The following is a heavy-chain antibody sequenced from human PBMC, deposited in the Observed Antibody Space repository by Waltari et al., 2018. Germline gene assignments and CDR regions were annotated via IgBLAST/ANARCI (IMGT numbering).Heavy chain of an antibody. CDR3: ARDQGGSRMVYALDDAFDI. Sequence: QVQLVQSGAEVKKPGSSVKVSCKASGGTFSSYAISWVRQAPGQGLEWMGGIIASFGTANYGQKFQGRVTMTADESTRTVYMELSRLRSEDTAVDDCARDQGGSRMVYALDDAFDIWGQGTMVTVSS. V-gene: IGHV1-69*01. CDR2: IIASFGTA. D-gene: IGHD2-8*01. J-gene: IGHJ3*02. CDR1: GGTFSSYA.